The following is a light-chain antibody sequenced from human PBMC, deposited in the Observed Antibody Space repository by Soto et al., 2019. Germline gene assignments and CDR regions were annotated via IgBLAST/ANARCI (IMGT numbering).Light chain of an antibody. J-gene: IGKJ1*01. CDR2: GAS. Sequence: EIVMTQSPATLSVSPGERATLSCRASQSVSSNLAWYQQKPGQAPRLLIYGASTRATGIPARFSGSGSGTDFTLTINRLEPEDFAVYYCQDYGTSWTFGQGTKVDIK. V-gene: IGKV3-15*01. CDR3: QDYGTSWT. CDR1: QSVSSN.